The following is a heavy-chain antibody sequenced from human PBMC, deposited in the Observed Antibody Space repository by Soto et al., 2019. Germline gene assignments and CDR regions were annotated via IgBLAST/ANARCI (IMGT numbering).Heavy chain of an antibody. CDR1: GFTFSSYG. J-gene: IGHJ6*02. V-gene: IGHV3-33*01. CDR3: ARDRDIVVVPAAIDYYYYGMDV. Sequence: VGSLRLSCAASGFTFSSYGMHWVRQAPGKGLEWVAVIWYDGSNKYYADSVKGRFTISRDNSKNTLYLQMNSLRAEDTAVYYCARDRDIVVVPAAIDYYYYGMDVWGQGTTVTVSS. D-gene: IGHD2-2*02. CDR2: IWYDGSNK.